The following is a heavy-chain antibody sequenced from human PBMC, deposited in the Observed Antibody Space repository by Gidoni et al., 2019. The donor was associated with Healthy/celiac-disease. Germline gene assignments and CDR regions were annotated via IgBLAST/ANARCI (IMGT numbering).Heavy chain of an antibody. Sequence: QVQLVESGGGVVQPGRSLRLSCAASGFTFSSYGMHWVRQAPGKGLEWVAVISYDGSNKYYEDSVKGRFTISRDNSKNTLYLQMNSLRAEDTAVYYCAKPYSSSWYVTFDYWGQGTLVTVSS. D-gene: IGHD6-13*01. J-gene: IGHJ4*02. V-gene: IGHV3-30*18. CDR2: ISYDGSNK. CDR3: AKPYSSSWYVTFDY. CDR1: GFTFSSYG.